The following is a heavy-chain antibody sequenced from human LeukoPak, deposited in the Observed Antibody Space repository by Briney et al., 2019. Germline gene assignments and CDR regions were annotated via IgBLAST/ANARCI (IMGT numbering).Heavy chain of an antibody. CDR1: GYTLTSYY. D-gene: IGHD6-13*01. CDR3: EGDRAVAGDFDC. CDR2: INSNNGNT. V-gene: IGHV1-18*04. Sequence: GDSLKLSCTASGYTLTSYYISWIRQAPGQGLEWMGCINSNNGNTNNPHHIHGRATLTTDTTTSTAYMEVRRLRCDDPGVYVCEGDRAVAGDFDCWGQGKLGTLS. J-gene: IGHJ4*02.